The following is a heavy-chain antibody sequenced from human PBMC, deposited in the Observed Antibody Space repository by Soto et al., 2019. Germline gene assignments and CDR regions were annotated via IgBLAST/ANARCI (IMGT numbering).Heavy chain of an antibody. CDR2: IRSKAYGGTT. CDR3: TRDGDSGEYYYYYYGMDV. V-gene: IGHV3-49*03. Sequence: GGSLRLSCTASGFTFGDYAMSWFRQAPGKGLEWVGFIRSKAYGGTTEYAASVKGRFTISRDDSKSIAYLQMNSLKTEDTAVYYCTRDGDSGEYYYYYYGMDVWGQGTTVTVSS. D-gene: IGHD5-12*01. CDR1: GFTFGDYA. J-gene: IGHJ6*02.